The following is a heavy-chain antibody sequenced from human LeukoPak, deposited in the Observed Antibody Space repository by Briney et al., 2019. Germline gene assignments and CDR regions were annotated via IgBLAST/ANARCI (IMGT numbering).Heavy chain of an antibody. J-gene: IGHJ4*02. CDR2: INHSGST. D-gene: IGHD2-15*01. V-gene: IGHV4-34*01. Sequence: SETLSLTCAVYGGSFSGYYWSWIRQPPGKGLEWIGEINHSGSTNYNPSLKSRVTISVDTSKNQFTLKLSSVTAADTAVYYCAGGPCSGGSCYDYWGQGTLVTVSS. CDR3: AGGPCSGGSCYDY. CDR1: GGSFSGYY.